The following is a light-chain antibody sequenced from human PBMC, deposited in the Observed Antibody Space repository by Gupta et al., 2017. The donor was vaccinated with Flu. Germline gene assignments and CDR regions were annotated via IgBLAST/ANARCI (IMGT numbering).Light chain of an antibody. J-gene: IGKJ1*01. Sequence: ATLYVSPGERATRSCMASQSVRNNLDWYKERPGQAPRLLIYGASTRDTGIPARFSGSGFETELTLTISSRLSEDLAVYYCQQYNYWPPWTFGQGTKVEV. CDR1: QSVRNN. CDR2: GAS. CDR3: QQYNYWPPWT. V-gene: IGKV3-15*01.